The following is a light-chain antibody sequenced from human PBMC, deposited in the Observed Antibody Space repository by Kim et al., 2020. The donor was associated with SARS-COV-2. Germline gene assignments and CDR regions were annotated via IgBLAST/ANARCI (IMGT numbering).Light chain of an antibody. CDR2: RGS. CDR1: RSVLDSSRDKNH. Sequence: ATINSKPNRSVLDSSRDKNHLAWYQQKPGQATKLIIYRGSTRQPAVPDRFSGSRSGRDFTLTISSLQAEDVALYYSQQYYSSPTFVQGTKLDIK. V-gene: IGKV4-1*01. CDR3: QQYYSSPT. J-gene: IGKJ1*01.